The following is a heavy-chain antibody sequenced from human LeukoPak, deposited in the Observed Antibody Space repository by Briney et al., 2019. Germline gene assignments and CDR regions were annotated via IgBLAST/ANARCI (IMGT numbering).Heavy chain of an antibody. CDR2: IKQDGSEK. CDR1: GYTLTELS. J-gene: IGHJ4*02. V-gene: IGHV3-7*01. CDR3: ARGGGVDWILYDY. Sequence: SCKVSGYTLTELSMHWVRQAPGKGLEWVANIKQDGSEKYYVDSVKGRFTISRDNAKNSLYLQMNSLRAEDTAVYYCARGGGVDWILYDYWGQGTLVTISS. D-gene: IGHD3-9*01.